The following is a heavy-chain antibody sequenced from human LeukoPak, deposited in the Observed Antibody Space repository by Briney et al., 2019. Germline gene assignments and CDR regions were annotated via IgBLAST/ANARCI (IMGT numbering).Heavy chain of an antibody. CDR3: AHSMAVAPTRAAGFDP. Sequence: SGPTLVNPTQTLTLTCTFSGFSLSTSGVGVGWIRQPPGKALEWLALIYWDDDKRYSPSLKSRLTITKDTSKNQVVLTMTNMDPVDTATYYCAHSMAVAPTRAAGFDPWGQGTLVTVSS. D-gene: IGHD6-19*01. V-gene: IGHV2-5*02. CDR2: IYWDDDK. CDR1: GFSLSTSGVG. J-gene: IGHJ5*02.